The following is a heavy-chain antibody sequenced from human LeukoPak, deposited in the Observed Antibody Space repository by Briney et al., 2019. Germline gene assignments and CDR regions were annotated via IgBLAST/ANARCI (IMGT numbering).Heavy chain of an antibody. D-gene: IGHD3-10*01. V-gene: IGHV4-59*01. CDR1: GGSISSYY. CDR2: IYYSGST. CDR3: ARDKARGSPPQDYYYGMDV. Sequence: SETLSLTCTVSGGSISSYYWSWIRRPPGKGLEWIGYIYYSGSTNYNPSLTSRVTISVDTSKNQFSLKLSSVTAADTAVYYCARDKARGSPPQDYYYGMDVWGQGTTVTVSS. J-gene: IGHJ6*02.